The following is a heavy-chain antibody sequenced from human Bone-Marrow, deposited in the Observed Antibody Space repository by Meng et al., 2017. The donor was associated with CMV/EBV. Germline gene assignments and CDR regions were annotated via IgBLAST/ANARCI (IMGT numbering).Heavy chain of an antibody. V-gene: IGHV4-59*01. Sequence: LTCTVSGGSISSYYWSWIRQPPGKGLEWIGYIYYSGSTNYNPSLKSRVTISVDTSKNQFSLKLSSVTAADTAVYYCARILQVAAFDIWGQGTMVTVSS. CDR2: IYYSGST. CDR1: GGSISSYY. D-gene: IGHD4-11*01. CDR3: ARILQVAAFDI. J-gene: IGHJ3*02.